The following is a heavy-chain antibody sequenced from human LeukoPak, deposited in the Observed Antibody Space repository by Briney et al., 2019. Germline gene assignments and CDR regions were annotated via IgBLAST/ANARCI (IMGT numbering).Heavy chain of an antibody. V-gene: IGHV3-7*01. Sequence: GGSLRLSCAASGFTFSSYWMSWVRQAPGKGLEWVANIKQDGSEKYYVDSVKGRFTISRDNAKNSLYLQMNSLGAEDTAVYYCARDFTVTRGTWFDPWGQGTLVTVSS. CDR2: IKQDGSEK. J-gene: IGHJ5*02. D-gene: IGHD4-17*01. CDR1: GFTFSSYW. CDR3: ARDFTVTRGTWFDP.